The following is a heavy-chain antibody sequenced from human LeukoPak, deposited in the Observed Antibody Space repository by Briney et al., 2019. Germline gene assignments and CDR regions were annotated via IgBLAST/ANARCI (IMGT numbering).Heavy chain of an antibody. CDR1: GFTFTSSA. CDR2: IVVGSGNT. CDR3: AASPDYYDSSGYSYYFDY. J-gene: IGHJ4*02. D-gene: IGHD3-22*01. Sequence: SVKVTCKASGFTFTSSAVQWVRQARGQRLEWIGWIVVGSGNTNYAQKFQGRVTITRDMSTSTAYMELSSLRSEDTAVYYCAASPDYYDSSGYSYYFDYWGQGALVTVSS. V-gene: IGHV1-58*01.